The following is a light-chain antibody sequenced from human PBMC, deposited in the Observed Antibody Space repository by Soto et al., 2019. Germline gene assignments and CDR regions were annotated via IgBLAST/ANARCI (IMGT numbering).Light chain of an antibody. CDR2: EVS. CDR1: SSDVGGYDY. J-gene: IGLJ1*01. CDR3: SSYTGTSTLV. Sequence: LTQPASVSGSPGQSITISCTGTSSDVGGYDYVSWYQQHPGKAPKLMIYEVSNRPSGVSDRFSGAKSGNTASLTISGLQAEDEADYYCSSYTGTSTLVFGSGTKVTVL. V-gene: IGLV2-14*01.